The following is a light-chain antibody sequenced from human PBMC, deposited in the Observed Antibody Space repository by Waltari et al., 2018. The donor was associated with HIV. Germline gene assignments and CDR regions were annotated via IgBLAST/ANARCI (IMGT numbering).Light chain of an antibody. CDR1: RANIGEHT. J-gene: IGLJ3*02. V-gene: IGLV1-44*01. CDR2: SHS. Sequence: QSVLTQPPSVSGTPGQRVSISCSTSRANIGEHTVPWHMQFPGMAPKLLVWSHSPRPLGVSGRFSGSKSGTSASLAISGLQSEDEADYYFASWDDSLNGWVFGGGTTLTVL. CDR3: ASWDDSLNGWV.